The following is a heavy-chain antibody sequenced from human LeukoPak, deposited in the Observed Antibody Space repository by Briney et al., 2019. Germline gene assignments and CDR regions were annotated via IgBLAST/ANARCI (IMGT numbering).Heavy chain of an antibody. CDR1: GGSIRNYY. D-gene: IGHD3-9*01. V-gene: IGHV4-4*07. J-gene: IGHJ5*02. Sequence: SETLSLTCTVSGGSIRNYYWSWIRQPAGKGLEWIGRIYTSGSSNYNPSLKSRVTMSVDTSKNQFSLKPRSVTAADTALYYCARVVKLHDILTGYYGWFDPWGQGTLVTVSS. CDR3: ARVVKLHDILTGYYGWFDP. CDR2: IYTSGSS.